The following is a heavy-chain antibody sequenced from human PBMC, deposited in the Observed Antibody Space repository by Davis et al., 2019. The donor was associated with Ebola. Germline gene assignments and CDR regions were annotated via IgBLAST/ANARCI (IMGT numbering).Heavy chain of an antibody. J-gene: IGHJ6*02. CDR3: ARGNYDYIWGRRRTDYYYYGMDV. V-gene: IGHV4-59*01. CDR2: IYYSGST. Sequence: PSETLSPTCTVSGGSISSYYWSWIRQPPGKGLEWIGYIYYSGSTNYNPSLKSRVTISVDTSKNQFSLKLSSVTAADTAVYYCARGNYDYIWGRRRTDYYYYGMDVWGQGTTVTVSS. CDR1: GGSISSYY. D-gene: IGHD3-16*01.